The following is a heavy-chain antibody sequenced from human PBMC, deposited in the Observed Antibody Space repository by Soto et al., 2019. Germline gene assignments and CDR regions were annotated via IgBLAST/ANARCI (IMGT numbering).Heavy chain of an antibody. CDR1: GFTFSSYA. CDR3: AKDSCGGDCYTGDYYYYNGMDV. CDR2: ISYGGSSK. D-gene: IGHD2-21*02. J-gene: IGHJ6*02. Sequence: QVQLVESGGGVVQPGRSLRLSCAASGFTFSSYAMHWVRQAPGKGLEWVAVISYGGSSKYYADSVKGRFTISRDNSKNTLYLQMNSLRAEDTAVYYCAKDSCGGDCYTGDYYYYNGMDVWGQGTTGTVSS. V-gene: IGHV3-30*18.